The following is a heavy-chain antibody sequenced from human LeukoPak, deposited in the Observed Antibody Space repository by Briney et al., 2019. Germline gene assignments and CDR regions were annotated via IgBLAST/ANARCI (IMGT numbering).Heavy chain of an antibody. CDR1: GFTFSSYA. CDR2: ISGSGGST. CDR3: AKGPRAYYYYYMDV. J-gene: IGHJ6*03. Sequence: GGSLRLSCAASGFTFSSYAMSWVRQAPGKGLEWVSAISGSGGSTYYADSVKGRFTISRDNSKNTLYLQMNSLRAEDTAVYYCAKGPRAYYYYYMDVWGQGTLVTVSS. V-gene: IGHV3-23*01.